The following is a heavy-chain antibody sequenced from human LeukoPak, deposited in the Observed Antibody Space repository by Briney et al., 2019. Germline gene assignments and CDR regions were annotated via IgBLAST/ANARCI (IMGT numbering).Heavy chain of an antibody. J-gene: IGHJ6*02. CDR1: GFTFSSSS. V-gene: IGHV3-21*01. CDR2: ISSSSTYI. Sequence: KTGGSLRLSCAASGFTFSSSSINWVRRAPGKGLEWVSSISSSSTYISYANSVEGRFTTSRDNAKNSLYLQMNSLRTEDTAVYYCARERVDYGDWSRYYHYGMDVWGQGTTVTVSS. D-gene: IGHD4-17*01. CDR3: ARERVDYGDWSRYYHYGMDV.